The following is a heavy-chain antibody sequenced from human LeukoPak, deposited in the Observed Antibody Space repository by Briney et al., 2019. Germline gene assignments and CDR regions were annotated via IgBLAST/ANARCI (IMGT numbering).Heavy chain of an antibody. J-gene: IGHJ4*02. CDR3: AKDPATATSRPRVLRY. CDR2: FMSSGDSK. Sequence: GGPLRLSCAAPGFTSRSYAMSWGPRAPGKGLRWGSAFMSSGDSKYYADTVKARFTIPRNNSKNTLYLQMNSLRAEHTAVYYCAKDPATATSRPRVLRYWGQGTLVTVSS. D-gene: IGHD4-11*01. V-gene: IGHV3-23*01. CDR1: GFTSRSYA.